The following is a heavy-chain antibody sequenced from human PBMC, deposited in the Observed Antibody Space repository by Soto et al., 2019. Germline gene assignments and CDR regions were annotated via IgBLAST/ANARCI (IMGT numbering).Heavy chain of an antibody. V-gene: IGHV4-34*01. CDR1: GGSLSGYF. J-gene: IGHJ4*02. Sequence: SETLSLTCAVYGGSLSGYFWNWIRQSPEKGLEWIGEINHGGTTTYNPSPKSRVTMSIDTYKNQFSLRLTSVTAADTAVYYCARQGWDSSYYGDDFWGQGTLVTVSS. D-gene: IGHD3-10*01. CDR3: ARQGWDSSYYGDDF. CDR2: INHGGTT.